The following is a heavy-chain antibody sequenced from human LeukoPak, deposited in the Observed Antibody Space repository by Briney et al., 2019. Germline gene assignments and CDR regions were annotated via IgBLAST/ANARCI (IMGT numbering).Heavy chain of an antibody. D-gene: IGHD6-19*01. CDR3: AREPGIAVAGTGENWFDP. CDR2: FDPEDGET. Sequence: ASVKVSCKVSGYTLTELSMHWVRQAPGKGLEWMGGFDPEDGETIYAQKLQGRVTITADESTSTAYMELSSLRSEDTAVYYCAREPGIAVAGTGENWFDPWGQGTLVTVSS. J-gene: IGHJ5*02. V-gene: IGHV1-24*01. CDR1: GYTLTELS.